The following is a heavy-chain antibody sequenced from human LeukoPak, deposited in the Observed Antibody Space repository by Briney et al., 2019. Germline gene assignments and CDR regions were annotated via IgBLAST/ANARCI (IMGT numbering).Heavy chain of an antibody. CDR2: IKHDGSEK. Sequence: PGGSLRLACAAAGFPFSGYRMSWVRQAAGKGLEWVANIKHDGSEKYYVDSVKGRFTISRDDAKDSLYLQLNSLRVEDTAVYYCARAGGGSGYHDYWGQGTLVTVSS. D-gene: IGHD3-22*01. J-gene: IGHJ4*02. CDR3: ARAGGGSGYHDY. V-gene: IGHV3-7*01. CDR1: GFPFSGYR.